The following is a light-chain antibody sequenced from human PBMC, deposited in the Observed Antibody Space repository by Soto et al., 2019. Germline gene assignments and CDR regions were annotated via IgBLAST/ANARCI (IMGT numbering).Light chain of an antibody. CDR3: TTWDDTLSNVV. CDR1: SSNIGSYY. V-gene: IGLV1-47*01. CDR2: TNN. Sequence: QSVLTQPPSASGTPGQRVTISCSGSSSNIGSYYVYWYQQLPGTAPKLLIYTNNQRPSGVPDRFSGSRSGTSASLAISGLRSEDEADYYCTTWDDTLSNVVFGGGTKVTVL. J-gene: IGLJ2*01.